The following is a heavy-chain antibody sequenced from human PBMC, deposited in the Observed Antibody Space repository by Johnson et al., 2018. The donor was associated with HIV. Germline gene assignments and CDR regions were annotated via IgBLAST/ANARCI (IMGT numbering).Heavy chain of an antibody. J-gene: IGHJ3*02. CDR3: AKALRIFGSGVKDAFDI. D-gene: IGHD3-10*01. CDR1: GFTFSSYA. Sequence: EVQLVESGGGLVQPGGSLRLSCVASGFTFSSYAMTWVRQAPGKGLEWVSSISGSGGSTFYADSVKGRFTISRDNSKNTLYLQMNSLRAEETAVYYCAKALRIFGSGVKDAFDIWGQGTMVTVSS. CDR2: ISGSGGST. V-gene: IGHV3-23*04.